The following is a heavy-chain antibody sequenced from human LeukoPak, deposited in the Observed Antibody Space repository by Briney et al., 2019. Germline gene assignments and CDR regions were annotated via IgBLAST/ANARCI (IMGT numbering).Heavy chain of an antibody. Sequence: GGSLRLSCAASGFTFSSYGMHWVRQAPGKGLEWVAVISYDGSNKYYADSVKGRFTISRDNSKNTLYLQMNSLRAEDTAVYYCAKAYRAVAGPVGYWGQGTLVTVSS. CDR2: ISYDGSNK. CDR1: GFTFSSYG. CDR3: AKAYRAVAGPVGY. J-gene: IGHJ4*02. V-gene: IGHV3-30*18. D-gene: IGHD6-19*01.